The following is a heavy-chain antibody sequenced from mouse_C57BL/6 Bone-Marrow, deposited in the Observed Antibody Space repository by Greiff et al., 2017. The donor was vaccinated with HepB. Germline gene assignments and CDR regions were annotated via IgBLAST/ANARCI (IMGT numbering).Heavy chain of an antibody. CDR3: ARDWDGYYLFDY. J-gene: IGHJ2*01. CDR1: GYSITSGYY. D-gene: IGHD2-3*01. V-gene: IGHV3-6*01. Sequence: EVQLQESGPGLVKPSQSLSLTCSVTGYSITSGYYWNWIRQFPGNKLEWMGYISYDGSNNYNPSLKNRISITRDTSKNQFFLKLNSVTTEDTATYYCARDWDGYYLFDYWGQGTTLTVSS. CDR2: ISYDGSN.